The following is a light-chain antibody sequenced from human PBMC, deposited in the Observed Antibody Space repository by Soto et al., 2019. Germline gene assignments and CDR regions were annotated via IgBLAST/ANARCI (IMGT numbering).Light chain of an antibody. Sequence: QSALTQPPSASGSPGQSVTISCTGTSSDVGGYSYVSWYQQHPGKAPKLMLYEVTKRPSGVPDRFSGSKSGNTASLTVSGLQAEDEADYYCSSYTSSSTWVFGGGTKLTVL. CDR2: EVT. CDR3: SSYTSSSTWV. V-gene: IGLV2-8*01. CDR1: SSDVGGYSY. J-gene: IGLJ3*02.